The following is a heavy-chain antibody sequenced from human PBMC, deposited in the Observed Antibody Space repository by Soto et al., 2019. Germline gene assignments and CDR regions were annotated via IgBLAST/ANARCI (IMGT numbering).Heavy chain of an antibody. CDR3: AKDHLSGSYSWDYFDY. D-gene: IGHD1-26*01. CDR1: GFTFDDYA. V-gene: IGHV3-9*01. J-gene: IGHJ4*02. Sequence: GGSLRLSCAASGFTFDDYAMHWVRQAPGKGLEWVSGISWNSGSLGHADSVKGRFTISRDNAKNSLYLEMNSLRPEDTALYYCAKDHLSGSYSWDYFDYWGQGTLVTVSS. CDR2: ISWNSGSL.